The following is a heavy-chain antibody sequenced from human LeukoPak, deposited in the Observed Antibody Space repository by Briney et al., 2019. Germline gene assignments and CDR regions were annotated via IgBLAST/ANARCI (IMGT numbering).Heavy chain of an antibody. V-gene: IGHV1-2*02. J-gene: IGHJ5*02. CDR1: GYTFTDYY. CDR3: ATGPNIYGSGRSWYDP. D-gene: IGHD3-10*01. CDR2: INPNSGAT. Sequence: GASVKVSCKASGYTFTDYYIHWVRLAPGQGLEWMAWINPNSGATNYAQKFQGRVTVTRDTSIRTVYMEVTRLISDDTAVYYCATGPNIYGSGRSWYDPWGQGTLVTVSS.